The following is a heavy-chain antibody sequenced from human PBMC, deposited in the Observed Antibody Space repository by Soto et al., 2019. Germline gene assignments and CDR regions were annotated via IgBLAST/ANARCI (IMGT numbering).Heavy chain of an antibody. V-gene: IGHV3-74*01. D-gene: IGHD6-13*01. J-gene: IGHJ4*02. CDR2: INSDGSST. Sequence: EVQLVESGGGLVQPGGSLRLSCAASGFTFSSYWMHWVRQAPGKGLEWVSRINSDGSSTSYADSVKGRFTISRDNAKNTLYLQMNSLRAEDSAVYYCAQGIAAVGFDYWGQGTLVTVSS. CDR3: AQGIAAVGFDY. CDR1: GFTFSSYW.